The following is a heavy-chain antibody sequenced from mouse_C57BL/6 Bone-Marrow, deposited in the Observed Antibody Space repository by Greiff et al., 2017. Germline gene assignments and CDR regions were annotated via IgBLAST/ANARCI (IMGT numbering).Heavy chain of an antibody. J-gene: IGHJ1*03. CDR3: ARELPVGVWYFDV. Sequence: EVKLMESGGGLVKPGGSLKLSCAASGFTFSSYAMSWVRQTPEKRLEWVATISDGGSYTYYPDNVKGRFTISRDNAKNNLYLQMSHLKSEDTAMDYCARELPVGVWYFDVWGTGTTVTVSS. CDR1: GFTFSSYA. V-gene: IGHV5-4*01. CDR2: ISDGGSYT.